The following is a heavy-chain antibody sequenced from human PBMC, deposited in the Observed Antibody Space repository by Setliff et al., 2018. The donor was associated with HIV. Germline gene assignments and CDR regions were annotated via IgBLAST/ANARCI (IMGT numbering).Heavy chain of an antibody. CDR3: ARGIAAAGSPIYY. CDR1: GGTFSSYA. J-gene: IGHJ4*02. V-gene: IGHV1-69*13. CDR2: IIPIFGTA. Sequence: ASVKVSCKASGGTFSSYAISWVRQAPGQGPEWMGGIIPIFGTANYAQKFQGRVTITADESTSTAYMELSSLRSEDTAVYYCARGIAAAGSPIYYWGQGTLVTVSS. D-gene: IGHD6-13*01.